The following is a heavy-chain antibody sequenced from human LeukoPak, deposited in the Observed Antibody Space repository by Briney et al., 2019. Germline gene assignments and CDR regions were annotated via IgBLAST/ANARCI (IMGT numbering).Heavy chain of an antibody. CDR2: SIPIFGTA. J-gene: IGHJ4*02. V-gene: IGHV1-69*05. CDR3: ARGYCSGGSCYPVGFDY. D-gene: IGHD2-15*01. Sequence: SVKVSCKASGGTFSSYAISWVRQAPGQGLEWMGGSIPIFGTANYAQKFQGRVTITTDESTSTAYMELSSLRSEDTAVYYCARGYCSGGSCYPVGFDYWGQGTLVTVSS. CDR1: GGTFSSYA.